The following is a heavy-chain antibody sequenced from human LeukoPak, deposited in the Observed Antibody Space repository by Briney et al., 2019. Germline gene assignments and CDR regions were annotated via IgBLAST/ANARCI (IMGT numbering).Heavy chain of an antibody. CDR1: AYSISSGYY. V-gene: IGHV4-38-2*01. CDR3: ARGTYGPKAHFDY. D-gene: IGHD4/OR15-4a*01. Sequence: SETLSLTCAVSAYSISSGYYWGWIRQPPGKGLDWIGSIYHSGSTYYNPSLKSRVTISVDTSKNQFSLKLSSVTAADTAVYYCARGTYGPKAHFDYWGQGTLVTVSS. CDR2: IYHSGST. J-gene: IGHJ4*02.